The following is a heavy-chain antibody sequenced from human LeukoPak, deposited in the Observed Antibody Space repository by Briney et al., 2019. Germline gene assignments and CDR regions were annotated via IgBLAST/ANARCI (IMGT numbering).Heavy chain of an antibody. Sequence: PSETLSLTCAVSGGSISSNSYYWGWIRQPPGKGLEWIGSIYSSGSTYYNSSLKSRVTISIDTSKNQVSLKMSSVTAADTAVYYCARATSDYYGSGSYWFSKNWFDPWGQGTLVTVSS. J-gene: IGHJ5*02. CDR2: IYSSGST. V-gene: IGHV4-39*01. CDR1: GGSISSNSYY. CDR3: ARATSDYYGSGSYWFSKNWFDP. D-gene: IGHD3-10*01.